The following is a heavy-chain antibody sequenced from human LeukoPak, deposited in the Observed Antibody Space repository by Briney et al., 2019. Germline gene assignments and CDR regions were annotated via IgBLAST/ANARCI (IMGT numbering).Heavy chain of an antibody. Sequence: SETLSLTCAVYGGPFSGYYWSWIRQPPGKGLEWIGEINHSGSTNYNPSLKSRVTISVDTSKNQFSLKLSSVTAADTAVYYCARGWDTSDYYIDYWGQGTLVTVSS. CDR1: GGPFSGYY. CDR3: ARGWDTSDYYIDY. J-gene: IGHJ4*02. CDR2: INHSGST. V-gene: IGHV4-34*01. D-gene: IGHD3-3*01.